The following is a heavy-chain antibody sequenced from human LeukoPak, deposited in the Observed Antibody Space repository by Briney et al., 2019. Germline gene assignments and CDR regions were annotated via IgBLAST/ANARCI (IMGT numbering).Heavy chain of an antibody. V-gene: IGHV3-66*01. D-gene: IGHD3-10*01. J-gene: IGHJ4*02. CDR1: GFIVSRNY. CDR3: ARDVLREGSSYN. Sequence: TGGSLRLSCAASGFIVSRNYMSWVRQAPGKGLEWVSIIYINDYAYYSDSVKGRFTVSRDNSKNTLDLQMSSLRAEDTAVYCARDVLREGSSYNWGQGTLVTVSS. CDR2: IYINDYA.